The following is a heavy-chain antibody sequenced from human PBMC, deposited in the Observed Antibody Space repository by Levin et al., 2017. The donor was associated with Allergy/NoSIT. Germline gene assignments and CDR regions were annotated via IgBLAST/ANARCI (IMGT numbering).Heavy chain of an antibody. D-gene: IGHD3-3*01. Sequence: GGSLRLSCTASGFTFDTYAMHWVRQSPGKGLEWVSGITWNSGNIVYADSVKGRFTVSRDNAKNSLYLHMNSLRAEDTALYYCAKASSNYDFWSGYGYWGQGTLVTVSS. CDR1: GFTFDTYA. V-gene: IGHV3-9*01. CDR3: AKASSNYDFWSGYGY. CDR2: ITWNSGNI. J-gene: IGHJ4*02.